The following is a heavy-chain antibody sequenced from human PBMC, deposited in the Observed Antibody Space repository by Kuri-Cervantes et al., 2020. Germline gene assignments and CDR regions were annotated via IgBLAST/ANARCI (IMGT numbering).Heavy chain of an antibody. V-gene: IGHV3-30-3*01. CDR2: ISYDGSNK. J-gene: IGHJ4*02. CDR1: GFTFSSYA. Sequence: GGSLRLSCAASGFTFSSYAMHWVRQAPGKGLEWVAVISYDGSNKYYADSVKGRFTISRDNSKNTLYLRMNGLRAEDTAVYYCARSKGGTTGSPLDYWGQGTLVTDSS. D-gene: IGHD1-1*01. CDR3: ARSKGGTTGSPLDY.